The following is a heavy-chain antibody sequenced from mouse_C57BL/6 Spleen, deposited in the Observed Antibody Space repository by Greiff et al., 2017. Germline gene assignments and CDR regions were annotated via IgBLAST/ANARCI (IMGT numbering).Heavy chain of an antibody. CDR3: ARTPYYYGSSYWYFDV. J-gene: IGHJ1*03. Sequence: SETHYNQKFKDKATLTVDKSSSTAYMQLSSLTSEDSAVYYCARTPYYYGSSYWYFDVWGTGTTVTVSS. CDR2: SET. V-gene: IGHV1-52*01. D-gene: IGHD1-1*01.